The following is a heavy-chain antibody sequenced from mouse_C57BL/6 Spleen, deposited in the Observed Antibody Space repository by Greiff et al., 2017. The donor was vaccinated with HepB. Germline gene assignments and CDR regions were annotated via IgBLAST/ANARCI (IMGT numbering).Heavy chain of an antibody. CDR3: ARVPAYYYGSSPCFDY. CDR1: GYTFTSYW. Sequence: VQLQQPGTELVKPGASVKLSCKASGYTFTSYWMHWVKQRPGQGLEWIGNINPSNGGTNYNEKFKSKATLTVDQSSSTAYMQLSSLTSEDSAFYYCARVPAYYYGSSPCFDYWGQGTTLTVSS. D-gene: IGHD1-1*01. CDR2: INPSNGGT. V-gene: IGHV1-53*01. J-gene: IGHJ2*01.